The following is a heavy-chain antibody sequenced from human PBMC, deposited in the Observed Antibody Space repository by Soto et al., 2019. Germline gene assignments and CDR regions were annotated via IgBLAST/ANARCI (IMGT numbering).Heavy chain of an antibody. CDR1: GYNFGAYW. Sequence: PGESLKISCKASGYNFGAYWIGWVRQMPGRGLEGMGIIFPGDSDTRYSPSFQGQVTISADKSISAVYLQWRSLKASDTATYFCARGRFIGTAPDNWGQAARVAVSS. CDR2: IFPGDSDT. D-gene: IGHD1-7*01. J-gene: IGHJ4*02. CDR3: ARGRFIGTAPDN. V-gene: IGHV5-51*03.